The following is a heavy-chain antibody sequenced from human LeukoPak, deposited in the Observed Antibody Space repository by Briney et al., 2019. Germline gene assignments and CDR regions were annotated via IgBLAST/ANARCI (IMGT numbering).Heavy chain of an antibody. V-gene: IGHV3-30-3*01. CDR1: GFTFSDYA. CDR3: ARDYWWNYDY. CDR2: ISKDGSDK. J-gene: IGHJ4*02. Sequence: GGSLRLSCAASGFTFSDYAMHWVRQAPGKGLEWVAVISKDGSDKYYPGSVRGRFTISRDNSMNTIYLQMDSLRAEDTAIYYCARDYWWNYDYWGQGTLVTVSS. D-gene: IGHD1-7*01.